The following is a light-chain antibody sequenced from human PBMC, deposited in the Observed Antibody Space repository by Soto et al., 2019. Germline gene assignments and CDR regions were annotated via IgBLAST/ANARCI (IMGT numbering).Light chain of an antibody. CDR3: QQYNSYPT. CDR1: QSISSW. J-gene: IGKJ2*01. V-gene: IGKV1-5*01. Sequence: DIQMTQSPSTLSASVGDRVTITCRASQSISSWLAWYQQKPGKAPKLLIYDASSLESGVPSRFSGSGSGTEFTLTIRSLQPDDFATYYGQQYNSYPTFGPGTKLEIK. CDR2: DAS.